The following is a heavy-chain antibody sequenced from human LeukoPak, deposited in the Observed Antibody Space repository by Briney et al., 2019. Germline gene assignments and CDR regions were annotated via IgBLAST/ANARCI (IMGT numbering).Heavy chain of an antibody. Sequence: ASVKVSCKASGYTFTSYYMHWLRQAPGQGLEWMGIINPSGGSTSYAQKFQGRVTMTRDTSTSTVYMELSSLRSEDTAVYYCARVMVVAATDDAFDIWGQGTMVTVSS. J-gene: IGHJ3*02. CDR3: ARVMVVAATDDAFDI. V-gene: IGHV1-46*01. CDR2: INPSGGST. CDR1: GYTFTSYY. D-gene: IGHD2-15*01.